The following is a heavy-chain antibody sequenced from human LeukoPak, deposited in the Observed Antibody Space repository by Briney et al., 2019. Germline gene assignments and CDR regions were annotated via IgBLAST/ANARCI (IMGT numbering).Heavy chain of an antibody. D-gene: IGHD1-26*01. Sequence: GGSLRFSCAASGFTFSSYWMSWVRQAPGKGLDWVSVISSGGNTYYADPVKGRFTISRDSSKNTVYLQMNNLRVEDTAVYYCARERYNSGVEYWGQGILVSVSS. J-gene: IGHJ4*02. CDR1: GFTFSSYW. CDR2: ISSGGNT. V-gene: IGHV3-53*01. CDR3: ARERYNSGVEY.